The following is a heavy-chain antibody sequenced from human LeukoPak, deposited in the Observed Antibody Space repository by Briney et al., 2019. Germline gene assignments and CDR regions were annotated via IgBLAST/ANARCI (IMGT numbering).Heavy chain of an antibody. Sequence: GASVKVSCKASGYTFTGYYMHWVRQAPGQGLEWMGWINPNSGGTNFAQKFQGRVTMTRDTSNSTAYMELSRLRSDDTAVYYCARTLASSGGSCYSCAFDIWGQGTMVTVSS. CDR3: ARTLASSGGSCYSCAFDI. CDR1: GYTFTGYY. V-gene: IGHV1-2*02. J-gene: IGHJ3*02. D-gene: IGHD2-15*01. CDR2: INPNSGGT.